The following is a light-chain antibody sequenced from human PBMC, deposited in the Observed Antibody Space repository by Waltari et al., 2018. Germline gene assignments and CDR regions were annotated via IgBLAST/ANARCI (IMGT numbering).Light chain of an antibody. CDR1: RSDVGGDKL. CDR3: CSFAGSTTWV. V-gene: IGLV2-23*01. CDR2: EGN. J-gene: IGLJ3*02. Sequence: QSALTQPPSVSGSPGQSITISCTCTRSDVGGDKLVSWYQIHPGKGPKLIIYEGNKWPSGICLSFSGSKSGNTASLTISGLQAEDEADYYCCSFAGSTTWVFGGGTTLTVL.